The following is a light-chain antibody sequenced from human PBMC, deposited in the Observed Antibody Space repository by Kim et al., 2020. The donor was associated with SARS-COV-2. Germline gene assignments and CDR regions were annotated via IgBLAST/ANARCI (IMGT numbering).Light chain of an antibody. V-gene: IGLV2-14*01. CDR3: STYTTSETWV. CDR2: EVS. CDR1: GSDIGAYNH. J-gene: IGLJ3*02. Sequence: GQSITISCSGTGSDIGAYNHVSWYQQPPGTAPKLIIYEVSNRPSGISSRFSASKSGSTASLTISGLQAEDEGDYYCSTYTTSETWVFGTGTKVTVL.